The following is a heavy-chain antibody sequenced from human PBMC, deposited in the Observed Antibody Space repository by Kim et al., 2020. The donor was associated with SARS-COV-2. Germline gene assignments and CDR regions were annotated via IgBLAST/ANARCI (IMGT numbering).Heavy chain of an antibody. Sequence: GGSLRLSCTASGFTFGDYAMSWFRQAPGKGLEWVGFIRSKAYGGTTEYAASVKGRFTISRDDSKSIAYLQMNSLKTEDTAVYYCTREGGAAAGPYYYYYYGMDVWGQGTTVTVSS. CDR1: GFTFGDYA. CDR3: TREGGAAAGPYYYYYYGMDV. D-gene: IGHD6-13*01. J-gene: IGHJ6*02. CDR2: IRSKAYGGTT. V-gene: IGHV3-49*03.